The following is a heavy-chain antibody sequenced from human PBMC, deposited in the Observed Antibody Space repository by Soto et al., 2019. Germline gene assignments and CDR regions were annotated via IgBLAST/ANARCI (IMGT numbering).Heavy chain of an antibody. V-gene: IGHV1-46*01. Sequence: QVQLVQSGAEVKKPGASVKVSCKASGYTFTSYYTHWVRQAPGQGLEWMGIINPSGGSTSYAQKCQGRVTMTRDTSTSTVYMELSSLRSEDTAVYYCARDGGDGIVVVPAAIRYAFDLWGQGTMVTVSS. CDR1: GYTFTSYY. CDR3: ARDGGDGIVVVPAAIRYAFDL. D-gene: IGHD2-2*01. CDR2: INPSGGST. J-gene: IGHJ3*01.